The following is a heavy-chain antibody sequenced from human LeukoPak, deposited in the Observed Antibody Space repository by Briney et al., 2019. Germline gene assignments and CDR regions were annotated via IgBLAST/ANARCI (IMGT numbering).Heavy chain of an antibody. CDR1: GGSISSYY. D-gene: IGHD6-19*01. CDR3: ARGMAGTSYFFDS. CDR2: IYYSGST. J-gene: IGHJ4*02. V-gene: IGHV4-59*08. Sequence: SETLSLTCTVSGGSISSYYWGWIRQPPGKGLEWIGYIYYSGSTNYNPSLKSRVTISVDTSKNQFSLKLSSVTAADTAAYYCARGMAGTSYFFDSWGQGTLVTVSS.